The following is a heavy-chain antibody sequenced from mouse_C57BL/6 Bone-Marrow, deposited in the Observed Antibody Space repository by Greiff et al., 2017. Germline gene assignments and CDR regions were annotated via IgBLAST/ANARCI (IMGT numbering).Heavy chain of an antibody. D-gene: IGHD1-1*01. J-gene: IGHJ1*03. CDR2: IWSDGST. CDR1: GFSLTSYG. Sequence: QVHVKQSGPGLVAPSQSLSITCTVSGFSLTSYGVHWVRQPPGKGLEWLVVIWSDGSTTYNSALKSRLSISKDNSKSQVFLKMNSLQTDDTAMYYCARQSSSYWYFDVWGTGTTVTVSS. V-gene: IGHV2-6-1*01. CDR3: ARQSSSYWYFDV.